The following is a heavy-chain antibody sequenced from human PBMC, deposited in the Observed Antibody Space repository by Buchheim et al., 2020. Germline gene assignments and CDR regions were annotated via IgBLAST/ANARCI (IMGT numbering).Heavy chain of an antibody. J-gene: IGHJ2*01. D-gene: IGHD4/OR15-4a*01. CDR1: EYTFNAYT. Sequence: QVQLVQSGAEVKRPGASVKVSCRSSEYTFNAYTIHWVRQAPGQGLEWMGWINPKSGDTNSAQQFQGRVTVTWDASISTVFMEVTSLISDDTAVYYCAREDDYGGSRRFGWNFDLWGRGTL. CDR3: AREDDYGGSRRFGWNFDL. CDR2: INPKSGDT. V-gene: IGHV1-2*02.